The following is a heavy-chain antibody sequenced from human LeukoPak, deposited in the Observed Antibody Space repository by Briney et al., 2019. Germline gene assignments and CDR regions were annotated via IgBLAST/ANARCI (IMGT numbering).Heavy chain of an antibody. CDR1: GGSFSGYY. V-gene: IGHV4-34*01. J-gene: IGHJ4*02. D-gene: IGHD3-22*01. CDR3: ARGPKYYYDSSGYYFFDY. CDR2: INHSGST. Sequence: SETLSLTCAVYGGSFSGYYWSWIRQPPGKGLEWIGEINHSGSTNCNPSLKSRVTISVDTSKNQFSLKLSSVTAADTAVYYCARGPKYYYDSSGYYFFDYWGQGTLVTVSS.